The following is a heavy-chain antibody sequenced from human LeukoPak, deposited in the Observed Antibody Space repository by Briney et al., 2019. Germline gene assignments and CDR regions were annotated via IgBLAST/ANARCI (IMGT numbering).Heavy chain of an antibody. D-gene: IGHD3/OR15-3a*01. J-gene: IGHJ6*03. Sequence: PGGSLRLSCAASGFTFTSSGMHWVRQAPGKGLEWVAFIRYDASNKYYADSMKGRFIISRDSSKNTLYLQVNSLRSDDTAVYYCAKGSSDFWTGYMDVWGKGTTVTVSS. CDR3: AKGSSDFWTGYMDV. CDR1: GFTFTSSG. V-gene: IGHV3-30*02. CDR2: IRYDASNK.